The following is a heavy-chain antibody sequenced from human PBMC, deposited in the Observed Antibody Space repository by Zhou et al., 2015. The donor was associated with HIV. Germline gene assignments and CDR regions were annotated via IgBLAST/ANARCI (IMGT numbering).Heavy chain of an antibody. V-gene: IGHV1-18*01. J-gene: IGHJ3*02. Sequence: QVQLVQSGAEVKKPGASVKVSCKASGYTFTTYGISWVRQAPGQGLEWMGWISGYNGNTKYAQKVQGRVTMTTETSTSTAYMELRSLRYDDTAVYYCARDLRGVGATKVVWDDAFDIVGPRDNGHRLF. CDR2: ISGYNGNT. CDR3: ARDLRGVGATKVVWDDAFDI. CDR1: GYTFTTYG. D-gene: IGHD1-26*01.